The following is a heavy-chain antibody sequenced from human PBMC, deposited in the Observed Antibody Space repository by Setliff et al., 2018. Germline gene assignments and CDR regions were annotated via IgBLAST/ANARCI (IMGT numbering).Heavy chain of an antibody. CDR2: ITTSGGST. Sequence: GGSLRLSCAASGFTFSNYAMSWVRQTPGKGLEWVSAITTSGGSTYYADSVKGRFTISRDDSRNTLYLQINSLRVEDTAVYYCVKGSSASRPYFFDYWGQGTVVTVSS. CDR1: GFTFSNYA. CDR3: VKGSSASRPYFFDY. D-gene: IGHD2-2*01. J-gene: IGHJ4*02. V-gene: IGHV3-23*01.